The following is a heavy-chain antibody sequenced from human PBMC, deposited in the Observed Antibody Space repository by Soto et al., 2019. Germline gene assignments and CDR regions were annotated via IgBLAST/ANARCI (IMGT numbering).Heavy chain of an antibody. CDR2: ISYDGSNK. CDR1: GFTFSSYA. D-gene: IGHD2-2*02. CDR3: ARRKGSYTPYGMDV. J-gene: IGHJ6*02. V-gene: IGHV3-30-3*01. Sequence: QVQLVESGGGVVQPGRSLRLSCAASGFTFSSYAMHWVRQAPGKGLEWVAVISYDGSNKYYADSVKGRFTISRDNSKNTLYLKMNSLRAEDTAVYYGARRKGSYTPYGMDVWGQGTTVTVSS.